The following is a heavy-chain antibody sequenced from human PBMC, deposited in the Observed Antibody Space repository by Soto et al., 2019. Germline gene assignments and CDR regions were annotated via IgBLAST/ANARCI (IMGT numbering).Heavy chain of an antibody. Sequence: PSETLSLTCTVSGGSISSSSYYWGWIRQPPGKGLEWIGSIYYSGSTYYNPSLKSRVTISVDTSKNQFSLKLSSVTAADTAVYYCASAVAGIRGWFDPWGQGTLVTVSS. CDR1: GGSISSSSYY. CDR3: ASAVAGIRGWFDP. J-gene: IGHJ5*02. V-gene: IGHV4-39*01. CDR2: IYYSGST. D-gene: IGHD6-19*01.